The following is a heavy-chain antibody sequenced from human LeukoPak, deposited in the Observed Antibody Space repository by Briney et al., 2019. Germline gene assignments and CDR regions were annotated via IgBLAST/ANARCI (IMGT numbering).Heavy chain of an antibody. D-gene: IGHD6-19*01. J-gene: IGHJ4*02. CDR1: GFTLRSNW. Sequence: PGGSLRLSCAASGFTLRSNWMSWVRQAPEKGLEWVANIKQDGSQKNYVDSVKGRFTISRDNAKNSLYLQMNSLRAEDTAVYYCARETPDSSGWDWGQGTLVTVSS. CDR3: ARETPDSSGWD. V-gene: IGHV3-7*01. CDR2: IKQDGSQK.